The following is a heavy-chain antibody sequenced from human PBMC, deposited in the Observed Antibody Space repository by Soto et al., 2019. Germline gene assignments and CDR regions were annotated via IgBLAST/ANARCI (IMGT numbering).Heavy chain of an antibody. Sequence: GGSLRLSCAASGFTFSSFGMYWVRQAPGKGLEWVAIISYDGSDKAYADSVKGRFTISRDNSKNTLYLQMNSLRVEDTAVYYCVKDKLEMSTIGYFDYWGQGTRVTVSS. D-gene: IGHD1-1*01. V-gene: IGHV3-30*18. CDR2: ISYDGSDK. J-gene: IGHJ4*02. CDR3: VKDKLEMSTIGYFDY. CDR1: GFTFSSFG.